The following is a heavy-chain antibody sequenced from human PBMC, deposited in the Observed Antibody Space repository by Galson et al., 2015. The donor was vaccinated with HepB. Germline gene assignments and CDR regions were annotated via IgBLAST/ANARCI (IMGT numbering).Heavy chain of an antibody. J-gene: IGHJ3*01. CDR1: GGSITNSY. Sequence: SETLSLTCSVSGGSITNSYWSWLRQPPGKSLEWIGNIYSTGSTTYNPSLKSRVTISLDTSRNRLSLMLTSVTAADTALYYCAGASPVWFGELHVPSAFHLWGQGTMVTVSS. CDR2: IYSTGST. V-gene: IGHV4-59*03. CDR3: AGASPVWFGELHVPSAFHL. D-gene: IGHD3-10*01.